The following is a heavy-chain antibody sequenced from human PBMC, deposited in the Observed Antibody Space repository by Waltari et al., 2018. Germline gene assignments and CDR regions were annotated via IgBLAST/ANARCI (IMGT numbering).Heavy chain of an antibody. CDR3: ARDRGRGLYLDT. CDR1: SDSIHYW. J-gene: IGHJ4*02. Sequence: QFQLQESGPGLVNPSATLSLIRAVSSDSIHYWWSWVRQPPGTGLEWIGQVLGSGRTNYNPSFASRVTISLDTSTHQFALKMTSATAADTALYYCARDRGRGLYLDTWGQGILVTVSP. CDR2: VLGSGRT. D-gene: IGHD2-15*01. V-gene: IGHV4-4*02.